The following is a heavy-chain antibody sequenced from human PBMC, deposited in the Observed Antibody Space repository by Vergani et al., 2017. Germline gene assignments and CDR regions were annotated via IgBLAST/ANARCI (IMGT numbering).Heavy chain of an antibody. V-gene: IGHV4-30-2*03. CDR2: IYYSGST. Sequence: QLQLQESGSGLVKPSQTLSLTCAVSGGSISSGGYYWGWIRQPPGKGLEWIGSIYYSGSTYYNPSLKSRVTISVDTSKNQFSLKLSSVTAADTAVYYCARHLAYCGGDCYPYYYGMDVWGQGTTVTVSS. D-gene: IGHD2-21*02. CDR1: GGSISSGGYY. J-gene: IGHJ6*02. CDR3: ARHLAYCGGDCYPYYYGMDV.